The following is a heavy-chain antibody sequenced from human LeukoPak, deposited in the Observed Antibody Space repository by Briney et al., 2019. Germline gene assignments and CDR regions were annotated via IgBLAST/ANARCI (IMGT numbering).Heavy chain of an antibody. CDR1: GFTFTSYS. CDR3: AKDREIATILGNGDFDY. V-gene: IGHV3-23*01. J-gene: IGHJ4*02. CDR2: ISGSGGRT. D-gene: IGHD5-24*01. Sequence: GGSLRLSCAASGFTFTSYSMSWVRQAPGKGLEWVSGISGSGGRTYYADSVKGRFTISRDNSKKTLSFQMNSLRAEDTAVYYCAKDREIATILGNGDFDYWGQGALVTVSS.